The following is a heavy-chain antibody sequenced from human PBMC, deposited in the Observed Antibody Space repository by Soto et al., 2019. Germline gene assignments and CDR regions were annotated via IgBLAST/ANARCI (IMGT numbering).Heavy chain of an antibody. D-gene: IGHD3-10*01. CDR3: ARAGTNMVQFDY. CDR1: GGSINSYF. V-gene: IGHV4-59*01. CDR2: IYYSGST. Sequence: SETLSLTCTVSGGSINSYFWSWIRQSPGKGLEWIGHIYYSGSTSYSPSLKSRVSISVDTSKNQFSLEVHSVTAADTAVYYCARAGTNMVQFDYWGQGTLVTVSS. J-gene: IGHJ4*02.